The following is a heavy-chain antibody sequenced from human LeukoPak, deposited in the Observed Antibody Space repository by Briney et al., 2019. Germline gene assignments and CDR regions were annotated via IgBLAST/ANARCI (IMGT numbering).Heavy chain of an antibody. V-gene: IGHV4-59*01. CDR2: IYYSGST. Sequence: PSETLSLTCTVSGGSLSSYYWSWIRQPPGKGLEWIGYIYYSGSTNYNPSLKSRVTISVDTSKNQFSLKLSSVTAADTAVYYFARVRIMGIAAAYLFDYWGQGTLVTVSS. CDR3: ARVRIMGIAAAYLFDY. CDR1: GGSLSSYY. J-gene: IGHJ4*02. D-gene: IGHD6-13*01.